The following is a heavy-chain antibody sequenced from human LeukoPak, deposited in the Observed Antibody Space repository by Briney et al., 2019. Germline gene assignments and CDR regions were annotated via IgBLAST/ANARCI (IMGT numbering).Heavy chain of an antibody. CDR1: GFTFSSYG. V-gene: IGHV3-30*02. J-gene: IGHJ3*02. D-gene: IGHD5-18*01. CDR3: AKDLGYSYGYGLDAFDI. CDR2: IRHDGSNK. Sequence: QPGGSLRLSCAASGFTFSSYGMHWVRQAPGKGLEWVAFIRHDGSNKYYADSVKGRFTISRDNSKNTLYLQMNSLRAEDTAVYYCAKDLGYSYGYGLDAFDIWGQGAMVTVSS.